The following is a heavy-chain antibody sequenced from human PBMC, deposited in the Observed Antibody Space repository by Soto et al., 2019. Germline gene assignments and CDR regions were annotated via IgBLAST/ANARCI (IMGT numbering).Heavy chain of an antibody. V-gene: IGHV3-23*01. Sequence: EVQLLESGGGLVQPGGSLRLSCAASGFTFSSYAMSWVRQAPGKGLEWVSAISGSGGSTYYADSVTGRFTISRDNSKNTLYLQMNSLSAEDTAVYYCAKAFPIGWYYFDYWGQGTLVTVSS. CDR2: ISGSGGST. J-gene: IGHJ4*02. D-gene: IGHD6-19*01. CDR3: AKAFPIGWYYFDY. CDR1: GFTFSSYA.